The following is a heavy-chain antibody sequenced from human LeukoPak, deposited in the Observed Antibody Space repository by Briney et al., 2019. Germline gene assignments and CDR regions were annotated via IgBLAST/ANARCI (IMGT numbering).Heavy chain of an antibody. J-gene: IGHJ5*02. Sequence: GGSLRLSCAASGCTFSSYGMHWVRQAPGKGLEWVAVITYDGSNKYYADSVKGRFTISRDNSKNTLYLQMNSLRAEDTAVYYCAKDALRGYDSSGGWFDPWGQGTLVTVSS. CDR1: GCTFSSYG. CDR2: ITYDGSNK. D-gene: IGHD3-22*01. CDR3: AKDALRGYDSSGGWFDP. V-gene: IGHV3-30*18.